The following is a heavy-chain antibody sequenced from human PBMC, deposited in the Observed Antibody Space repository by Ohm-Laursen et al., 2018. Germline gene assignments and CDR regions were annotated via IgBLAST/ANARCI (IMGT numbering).Heavy chain of an antibody. J-gene: IGHJ4*01. CDR3: ARGYCSGGTCSDYFDS. Sequence: SLRLSCTASGSTLNNHAMYCVRQAPGRGLEYISAISSNGNSTYYANSVKGRFTISTDNSKNTLYLQMGSLRAEDMAVYYCARGYCSGGTCSDYFDSWGHGALVTVSS. CDR1: GSTLNNHA. CDR2: ISSNGNST. V-gene: IGHV3-64*01. D-gene: IGHD2-15*01.